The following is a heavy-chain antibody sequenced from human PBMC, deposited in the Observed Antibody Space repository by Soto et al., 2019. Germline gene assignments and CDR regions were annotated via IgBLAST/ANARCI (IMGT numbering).Heavy chain of an antibody. CDR1: GFAFNNYG. J-gene: IGHJ4*02. D-gene: IGHD2-2*01. CDR3: AREDSIIIPAVSDF. CDR2: ISKSDYT. V-gene: IGHV3-21*01. Sequence: VGSLRLSCTVSGFAFNNYGINWVRQAPGKGLEWVSSISKSDYTYYSDSVKGRFTISRDNAKNSVSLQMNTLRVEDTAVYYCAREDSIIIPAVSDFWGQGTLVTVSS.